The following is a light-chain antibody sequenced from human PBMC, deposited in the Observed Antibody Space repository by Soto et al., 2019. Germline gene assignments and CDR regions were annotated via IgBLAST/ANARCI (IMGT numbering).Light chain of an antibody. J-gene: IGLJ3*02. V-gene: IGLV2-23*02. CDR1: GGDIGTSNL. CDR3: CSSATGFTPWV. Sequence: QSVLTQPASVSGSPGQSITISCTGAGGDIGTSNLVSWYQHHPGKAPKLIIYDVNKRPSGVSARFSASKSGHTASLTLSGLQPEDAADYYGCSSATGFTPWVFGGGTKVTVL. CDR2: DVN.